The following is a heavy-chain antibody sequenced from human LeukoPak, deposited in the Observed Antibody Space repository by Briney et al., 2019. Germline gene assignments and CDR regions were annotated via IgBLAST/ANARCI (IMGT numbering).Heavy chain of an antibody. CDR2: ISSSSSYI. Sequence: GGSLRLSCAASGFTFSTYSMNWVRQAPGKGLEWVSSISSSSSYIYYADSVKGRFTISRDNAQKSVYLQMNSLRAEDTAVYYCARAYSERYGLGYYYMDVWGKGTTVTISS. V-gene: IGHV3-21*01. CDR3: ARAYSERYGLGYYYMDV. D-gene: IGHD1-26*01. J-gene: IGHJ6*03. CDR1: GFTFSTYS.